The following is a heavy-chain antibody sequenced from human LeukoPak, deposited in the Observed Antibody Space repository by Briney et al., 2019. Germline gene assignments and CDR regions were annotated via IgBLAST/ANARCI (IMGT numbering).Heavy chain of an antibody. V-gene: IGHV3-30*04. D-gene: IGHD2-2*01. CDR1: GFTFSSYA. CDR3: AREGYQYYFDY. CDR2: ISYDGSNK. Sequence: GRSLRLPCAASGFTFSSYAMHWVRQAPGKGLEWVAVISYDGSNKYYADSVKGRFTISRDNSKNTLYLQMNSLRAEDTAVYYCAREGYQYYFDYWGQGTLVTVSS. J-gene: IGHJ4*02.